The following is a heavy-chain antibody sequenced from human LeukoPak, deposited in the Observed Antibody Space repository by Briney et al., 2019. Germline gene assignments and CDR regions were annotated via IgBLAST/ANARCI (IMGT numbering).Heavy chain of an antibody. Sequence: GGSLRLSCAPCGFTFSDYAMHWVRQAPGKGLEWLTFIRYDGSNKYYADSLKGRFTISRDNSKNTLYLQMNSLRTEDTAVYYCAKEAFVYSGYYPLDYWGQGTLVTVSS. CDR2: IRYDGSNK. V-gene: IGHV3-30*02. CDR1: GFTFSDYA. J-gene: IGHJ4*02. CDR3: AKEAFVYSGYYPLDY. D-gene: IGHD3-22*01.